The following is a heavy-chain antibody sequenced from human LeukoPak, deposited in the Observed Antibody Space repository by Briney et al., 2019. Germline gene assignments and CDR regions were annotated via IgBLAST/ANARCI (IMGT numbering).Heavy chain of an antibody. D-gene: IGHD3-10*01. CDR3: ARDSSMLRGPLVIYYFDF. CDR2: IQHDGSNK. Sequence: GGSLRLSCAVSGFTCSSYAMHWVRQAPRKGLEWVAFIQHDGSNKYYADSVKGRFTISRDNSKNTLYLQMNSLRVEDTAVYYCARDSSMLRGPLVIYYFDFWGQGTLVTVSS. V-gene: IGHV3-30*04. J-gene: IGHJ4*02. CDR1: GFTCSSYA.